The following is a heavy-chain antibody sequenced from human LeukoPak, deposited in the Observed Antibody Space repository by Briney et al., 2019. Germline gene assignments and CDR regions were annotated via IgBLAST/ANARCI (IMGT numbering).Heavy chain of an antibody. Sequence: GESLKISCQGSGYSFTSYWIGWVRQMPGKGLEWMGIIYSGDSDTRYSPSFQGQVTISVDKSIGTAYLQWSSLKASDTAMYYCARIACSYGYFSYWGQGTLVTVSS. CDR1: GYSFTSYW. V-gene: IGHV5-51*01. CDR2: IYSGDSDT. CDR3: ARIACSYGYFSY. J-gene: IGHJ4*02. D-gene: IGHD5-18*01.